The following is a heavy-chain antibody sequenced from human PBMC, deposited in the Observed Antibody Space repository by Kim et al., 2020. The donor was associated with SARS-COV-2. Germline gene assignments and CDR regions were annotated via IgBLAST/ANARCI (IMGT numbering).Heavy chain of an antibody. CDR1: GGTFSSYA. CDR3: AREGYSSSRPRKNWFDP. J-gene: IGHJ5*02. Sequence: SVKVSCKASGGTFSSYAISWVRQAPGQGLEWMGGIIPIFGTANYAQKFQGRVTITADESTSTAYMELSSLRSEDTAVYYCAREGYSSSRPRKNWFDPWGQGTLVTVSS. D-gene: IGHD6-13*01. V-gene: IGHV1-69*13. CDR2: IIPIFGTA.